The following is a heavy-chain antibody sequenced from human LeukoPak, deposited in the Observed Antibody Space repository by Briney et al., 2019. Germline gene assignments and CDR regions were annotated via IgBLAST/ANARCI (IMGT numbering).Heavy chain of an antibody. V-gene: IGHV3-15*01. J-gene: IGHJ4*02. CDR2: IKSKTDGGTT. Sequence: GGSLRLSCAASGFTFSNAWMNWVRQAPGKGLEWVSRIKSKTDGGTTDYAAPVKGRFTISRDDSKNTLYLQMNSLKTEDTAVYYCAKARGSSWPLGGFYFDYWGQGTLVTVSS. CDR1: GFTFSNAW. D-gene: IGHD6-13*01. CDR3: AKARGSSWPLGGFYFDY.